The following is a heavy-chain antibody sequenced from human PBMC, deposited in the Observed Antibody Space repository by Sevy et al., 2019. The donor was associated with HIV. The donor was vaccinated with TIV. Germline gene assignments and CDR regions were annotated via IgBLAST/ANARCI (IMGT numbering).Heavy chain of an antibody. V-gene: IGHV3-53*01. J-gene: IGHJ6*02. Sequence: GGSLRLSCAASGFTVSSNYMTWVRQAPGKGLEWVSVISSGGNTYYADSVKGRFTISRDNSKNTLYLQMNSLRAEDTAVYYCARDRRGYCSSTRCYPYGMDVWGHGTTVTVSS. CDR3: ARDRRGYCSSTRCYPYGMDV. CDR1: GFTVSSNY. CDR2: ISSGGNT. D-gene: IGHD2-2*01.